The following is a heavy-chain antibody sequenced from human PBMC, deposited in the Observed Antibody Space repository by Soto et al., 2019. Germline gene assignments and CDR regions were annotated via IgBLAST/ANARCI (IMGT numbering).Heavy chain of an antibody. CDR2: ISSSGSTI. D-gene: IGHD3-3*01. J-gene: IGHJ3*02. CDR3: AFLEWLFGAFDI. Sequence: GGSLTLSCAASGFTFSDYYMSWIRQAPGKGLEWVSYISSSGSTIYYADSVKGRFTISRDNAKNSLYLQMNSLRAEDTAVYYCAFLEWLFGAFDIWGQGTMVTVSS. V-gene: IGHV3-11*01. CDR1: GFTFSDYY.